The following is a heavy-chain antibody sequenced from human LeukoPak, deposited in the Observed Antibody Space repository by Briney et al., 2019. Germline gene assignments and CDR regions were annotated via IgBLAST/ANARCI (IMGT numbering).Heavy chain of an antibody. J-gene: IGHJ4*02. CDR3: ARGGSSSWYGYNPKNFDY. Sequence: GGSLRLSRAASGFTVSSNYMSWVRQAPGKGLEWVSVIYSGGSTYYAGSVKGRFTISRDNSKNTLYLQMNSLRAEDTAVYYCARGGSSSWYGYNPKNFDYWGQGTLVTVSS. D-gene: IGHD6-13*01. CDR2: IYSGGST. CDR1: GFTVSSNY. V-gene: IGHV3-53*01.